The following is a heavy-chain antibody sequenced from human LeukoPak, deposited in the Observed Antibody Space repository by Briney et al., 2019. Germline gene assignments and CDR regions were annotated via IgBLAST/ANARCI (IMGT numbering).Heavy chain of an antibody. Sequence: GASVKVSCRASGYTFTDYYTHWVRQAPGQGLEWMGWINPDNGGTNYAQKFQGRVTITRDTSIRTVYMDLSRLRSDDTAVFYCTREARVGNWFDPWGQGTQVTVSS. J-gene: IGHJ5*02. V-gene: IGHV1-2*02. D-gene: IGHD2-2*01. CDR3: TREARVGNWFDP. CDR1: GYTFTDYY. CDR2: INPDNGGT.